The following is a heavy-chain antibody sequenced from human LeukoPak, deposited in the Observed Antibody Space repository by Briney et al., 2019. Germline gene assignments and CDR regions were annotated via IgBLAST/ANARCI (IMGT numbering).Heavy chain of an antibody. CDR1: GGSISSYY. CDR2: IYYSGST. CDR3: ATGGNGDYFDY. J-gene: IGHJ4*02. Sequence: KPSETLSLTCTVSGGSISSYYWSWIRQPPGKGLEWIGYIYYSGSTNYNPHLKSRVTISVDTSKNQFSLKLSSVTAADTAVYYCATGGNGDYFDYWGQGTLVTVSS. D-gene: IGHD3-16*01. V-gene: IGHV4-59*08.